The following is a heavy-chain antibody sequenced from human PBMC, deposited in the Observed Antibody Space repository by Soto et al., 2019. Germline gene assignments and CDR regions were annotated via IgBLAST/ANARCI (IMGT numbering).Heavy chain of an antibody. Sequence: ASVKVSCKASGYTFIDYYIHCVRLAPGQVLEWMGWIKPNSGDTKYAQKFQGWVTMTRDTSIRTAYMELSRLRSDDTAIYYCARGYGGLGNYVFYFYGLDVWGQGTTVTVSS. J-gene: IGHJ6*02. CDR1: GYTFIDYY. D-gene: IGHD3-10*01. V-gene: IGHV1-2*04. CDR2: IKPNSGDT. CDR3: ARGYGGLGNYVFYFYGLDV.